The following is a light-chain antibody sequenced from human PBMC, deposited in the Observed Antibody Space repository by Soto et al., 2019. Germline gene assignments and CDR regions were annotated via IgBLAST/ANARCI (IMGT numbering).Light chain of an antibody. CDR3: QQYGSSPRT. J-gene: IGKJ1*01. CDR1: QSLSGRY. V-gene: IGKV3-20*01. CDR2: GAS. Sequence: ELVLTQCPPTLSLSPGGRATLSSRHSQSLSGRYLAWYQLKPGQAPRLLIYGASSRAIGIPDRFSGSGSGTDFTLTISRLDPEDFAVYFCQQYGSSPRTFGQGTKVDIK.